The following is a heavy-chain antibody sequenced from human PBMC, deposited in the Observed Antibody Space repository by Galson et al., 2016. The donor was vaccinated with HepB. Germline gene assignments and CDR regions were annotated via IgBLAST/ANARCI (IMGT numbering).Heavy chain of an antibody. CDR3: AKEGRDILTGYYNGDAFDI. V-gene: IGHV3-23*01. Sequence: SLRLSCAASGFTLAGNGMTWARQAPGKGLEWVSDIGGSDGYTYYADSVKGRFTISRDNSKNIVYLQMNSLRAEDTAVYYCAKEGRDILTGYYNGDAFDIWGQGTMVTVSS. CDR2: IGGSDGYT. D-gene: IGHD3-9*01. J-gene: IGHJ3*02. CDR1: GFTLAGNG.